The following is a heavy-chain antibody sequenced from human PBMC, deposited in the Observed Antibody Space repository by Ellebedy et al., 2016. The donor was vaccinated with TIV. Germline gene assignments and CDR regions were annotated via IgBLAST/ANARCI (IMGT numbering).Heavy chain of an antibody. CDR2: LYSGGTT. V-gene: IGHV3-53*01. Sequence: GESLKISCAASGLTVSIYYMSWVRQAPGKGLEWVSILYSGGTTDYADSVKGRFTISRDNSKNTLYLQINSLRAEDTAIYYCARDQGVGWFDSWGQGTLVTVSS. CDR1: GLTVSIYY. J-gene: IGHJ5*01. CDR3: ARDQGVGWFDS.